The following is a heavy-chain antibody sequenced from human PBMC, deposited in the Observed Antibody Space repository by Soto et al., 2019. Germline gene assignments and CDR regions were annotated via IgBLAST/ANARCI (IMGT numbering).Heavy chain of an antibody. CDR1: GFTFSSYA. V-gene: IGHV3-30-3*01. Sequence: GGSLRLSCAASGFTFSSYAMHWVRQAPGKGLEWVAVISYDGSNKYYADYVKGRFTISRDNSKNTLYLQMNSLRAEDTAVYYCTTDSDSSSPYYYYGMDVWGQGTTVTVSS. CDR2: ISYDGSNK. J-gene: IGHJ6*02. CDR3: TTDSDSSSPYYYYGMDV. D-gene: IGHD6-6*01.